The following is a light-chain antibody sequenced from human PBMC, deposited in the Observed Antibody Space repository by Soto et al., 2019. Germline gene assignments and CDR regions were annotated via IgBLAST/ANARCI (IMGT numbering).Light chain of an antibody. CDR1: QSVKSNN. V-gene: IGKV3-20*01. CDR3: QQYGSPALS. J-gene: IGKJ4*01. Sequence: EIVLTQSPGTLSLSPGERATLSCRASQSVKSNNLAWYQQIPGQSPRLLIYGASSRDTGIPDRFSGSGSGTDFNLTITRVETEDFALYYCQQYGSPALSFGGGTKVEI. CDR2: GAS.